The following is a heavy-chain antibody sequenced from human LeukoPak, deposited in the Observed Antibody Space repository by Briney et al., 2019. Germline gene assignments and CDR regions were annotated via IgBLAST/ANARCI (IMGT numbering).Heavy chain of an antibody. Sequence: ASVNVSCKASGYTFTIYGISWVRQAPGQGLEWMGWISAYNGNTNYAQKLQGRVTMTTDTSTSTAYMELRSLRSDDTAVYYCARDLRITMIVGDFDYWGQGTLVTVSS. CDR3: ARDLRITMIVGDFDY. CDR1: GYTFTIYG. D-gene: IGHD3-22*01. V-gene: IGHV1-18*01. CDR2: ISAYNGNT. J-gene: IGHJ4*02.